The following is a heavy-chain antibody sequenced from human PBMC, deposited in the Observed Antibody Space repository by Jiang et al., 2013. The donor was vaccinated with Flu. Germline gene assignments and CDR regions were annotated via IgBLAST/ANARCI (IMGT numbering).Heavy chain of an antibody. D-gene: IGHD3-3*01. V-gene: IGHV4-4*07. CDR1: GGSISISNYY. CDR2: LCQGPP. Sequence: GLVKPSETLLLTCTVSGGSISISNYYWNWIRQPAGKVWSGSGVLCQGPPTTTPHNSRVTVSLDTSKNQFSLKLSSVTAADTAVYFCARDPPDGVAAFDVWAKAQWSPSLQ. CDR3: ARDPPDGVAAFDV. J-gene: IGHJ3*01.